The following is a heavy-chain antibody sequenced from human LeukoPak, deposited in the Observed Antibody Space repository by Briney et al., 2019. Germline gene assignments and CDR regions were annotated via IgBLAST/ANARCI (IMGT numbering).Heavy chain of an antibody. Sequence: SETLSLTCTVSGGSISSYYWSWIRQPPGKGLEWIGEINHSGSTNYNPSLKSRVTISVDTSKNQFSLKLSSVTAADTAVYYCATRTTTSGLQAYNWFDPWGQGTLVTVSS. V-gene: IGHV4-34*01. D-gene: IGHD4-11*01. CDR2: INHSGST. CDR1: GGSISSYY. CDR3: ATRTTTSGLQAYNWFDP. J-gene: IGHJ5*02.